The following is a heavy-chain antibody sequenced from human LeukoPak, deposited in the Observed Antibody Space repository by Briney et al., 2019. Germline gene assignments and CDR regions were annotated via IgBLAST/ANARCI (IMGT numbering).Heavy chain of an antibody. D-gene: IGHD3-3*01. Sequence: GASLRLSCAASGFTFSNYAMSWVRQAPGKGLEWVSAITGSGGNTYYADSVKGRFTISRDNSKNTVFLQMNSLRAEDTAVYYCATQYDFWSGYYTWYYFDYWGQGTLVTVSS. V-gene: IGHV3-23*01. CDR1: GFTFSNYA. J-gene: IGHJ4*02. CDR3: ATQYDFWSGYYTWYYFDY. CDR2: ITGSGGNT.